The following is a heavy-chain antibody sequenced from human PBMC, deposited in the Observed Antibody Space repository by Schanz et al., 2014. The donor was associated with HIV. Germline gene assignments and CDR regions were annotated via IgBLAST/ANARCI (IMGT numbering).Heavy chain of an antibody. V-gene: IGHV1-8*01. D-gene: IGHD4-17*01. Sequence: QVQLVQSGAEVKKPGASVKVSCKASGYTFTIYDINWVRQATGQGLEWMGWMNPNSGNTGYAEKFQGRLTMTRNTSISTAYMELSSLRSEDTAVYYCARGRETVTTYFDFWGQGTLVTVSS. J-gene: IGHJ4*02. CDR2: MNPNSGNT. CDR1: GYTFTIYD. CDR3: ARGRETVTTYFDF.